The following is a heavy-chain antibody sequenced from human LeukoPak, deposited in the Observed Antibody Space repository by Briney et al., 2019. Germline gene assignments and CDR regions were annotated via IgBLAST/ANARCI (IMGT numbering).Heavy chain of an antibody. Sequence: GGSLRLSCAASGFTFSSYTMSWVRQAPGKGLEWVSVISGSGGSTYYADSVKGRFTVSRDNSKNTLYLQMNSLRAEDTAVYYCASEYSSSSGFDYWGQGTLVTVSS. CDR1: GFTFSSYT. CDR3: ASEYSSSSGFDY. J-gene: IGHJ4*02. V-gene: IGHV3-23*01. CDR2: ISGSGGST. D-gene: IGHD6-6*01.